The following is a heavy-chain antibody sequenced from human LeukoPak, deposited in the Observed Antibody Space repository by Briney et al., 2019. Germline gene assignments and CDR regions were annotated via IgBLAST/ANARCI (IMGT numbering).Heavy chain of an antibody. J-gene: IGHJ4*02. V-gene: IGHV4-34*01. CDR1: GGSFSGYY. CDR3: ARGAVNITIFGVVIIPEYYFDY. Sequence: SETLSLTCAVYGGSFSGYYWSWIRQPPGKGLEWIGEINHSGSTNYNPSLKSRVTIPVDTSKNQFSMKLSSETAADTAVYHCARGAVNITIFGVVIIPEYYFDYWGQGTLVTVSS. CDR2: INHSGST. D-gene: IGHD3-3*01.